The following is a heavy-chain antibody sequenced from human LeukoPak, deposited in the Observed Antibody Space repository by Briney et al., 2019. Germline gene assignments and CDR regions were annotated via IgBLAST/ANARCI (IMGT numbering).Heavy chain of an antibody. CDR2: ISYDGSNK. D-gene: IGHD3-22*01. Sequence: GGSLRLSCAASGFTISSYGMHWVRQAPGKGLEWVAVISYDGSNKYYADSVKGRFTISRDNSKNTLYLQMNSLRAEDTAVYYCAKDRYYYDSSGYYSALYYYYGMDVWGQGTTVTVSS. J-gene: IGHJ6*02. CDR1: GFTISSYG. CDR3: AKDRYYYDSSGYYSALYYYYGMDV. V-gene: IGHV3-30*18.